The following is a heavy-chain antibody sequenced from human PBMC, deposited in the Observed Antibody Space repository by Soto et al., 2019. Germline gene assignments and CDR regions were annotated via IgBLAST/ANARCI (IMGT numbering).Heavy chain of an antibody. CDR3: AKGGGETGYFDY. Sequence: GGSLRLSCAASGFTFSSYAMSWVRQAPGKGLEWVSAISGSGGSTYYADSVKGRFTISRDNSKNTLYLQMNSLRAEDMAVYFCAKGGGETGYFDYWGQGTLVTVSS. J-gene: IGHJ4*02. D-gene: IGHD3-16*01. CDR2: ISGSGGST. V-gene: IGHV3-23*01. CDR1: GFTFSSYA.